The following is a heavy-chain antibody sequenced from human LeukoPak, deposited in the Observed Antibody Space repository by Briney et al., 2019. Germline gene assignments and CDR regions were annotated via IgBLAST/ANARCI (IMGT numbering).Heavy chain of an antibody. J-gene: IGHJ6*03. CDR1: GFTFSSYG. CDR2: ISGSGGST. Sequence: GGSLRLSCAASGFTFSSYGMSWVRQAPGKGLEWVSAISGSGGSTYYADSVKGRFTISRDNSKNTLYLQMNSLRAEDTAVYYCAKDLGRLYYYSMDVWGKGTTVTISS. V-gene: IGHV3-23*01. D-gene: IGHD3-16*01. CDR3: AKDLGRLYYYSMDV.